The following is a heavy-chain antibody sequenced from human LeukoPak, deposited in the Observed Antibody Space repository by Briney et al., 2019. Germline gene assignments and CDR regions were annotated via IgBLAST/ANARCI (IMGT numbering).Heavy chain of an antibody. D-gene: IGHD3-3*01. CDR3: AKGPGFWSGLYYYYMDV. J-gene: IGHJ6*03. Sequence: RGSLRLSCAASGFTFSSYGMHWVRQAPGKRLEWVAFIRYDGSNKYYADSVKGRFTISGDNSKNTLYLQMNSLRAEGTAVYYCAKGPGFWSGLYYYYMDVWGKGTTVTVSS. V-gene: IGHV3-30*02. CDR1: GFTFSSYG. CDR2: IRYDGSNK.